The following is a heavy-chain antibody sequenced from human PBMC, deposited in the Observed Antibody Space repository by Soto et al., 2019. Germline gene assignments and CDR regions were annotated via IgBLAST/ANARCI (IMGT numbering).Heavy chain of an antibody. CDR1: GFTFSNYA. Sequence: GGSLRLSCAVSGFTFSNYAMSWVRQAPGKGLEWVSAISGSGGDTNYADSVKGRFTISRDNSKNTLYLQMNSLRAEDTAVYYCAKDQNYYNSRPTDYWGQGTPVTVSS. CDR3: AKDQNYYNSRPTDY. V-gene: IGHV3-23*01. D-gene: IGHD3-22*01. J-gene: IGHJ4*02. CDR2: ISGSGGDT.